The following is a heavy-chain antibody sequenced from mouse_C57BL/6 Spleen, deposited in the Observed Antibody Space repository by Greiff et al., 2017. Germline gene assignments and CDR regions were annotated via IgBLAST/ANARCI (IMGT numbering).Heavy chain of an antibody. CDR1: GYTFTSYW. CDR2: IHPNSGST. D-gene: IGHD1-1*01. V-gene: IGHV1-64*01. CDR3: ARCYYGSSSWFAY. Sequence: QVQLQQPGAELVKPGASVKLSCKASGYTFTSYWMHWVKQRPGQGLEWIGMIHPNSGSTNYNEKFKSKATLTVDKSSSTAYMQLSSLTSEDSAVYHCARCYYGSSSWFAYWGQGTLVTVSA. J-gene: IGHJ3*01.